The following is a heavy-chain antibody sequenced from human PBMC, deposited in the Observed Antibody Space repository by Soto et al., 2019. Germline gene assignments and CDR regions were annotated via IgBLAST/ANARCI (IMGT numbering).Heavy chain of an antibody. V-gene: IGHV3-9*01. J-gene: IGHJ5*02. CDR3: AKDQYYDFWSGSLTKNNWFDP. D-gene: IGHD3-3*01. CDR1: GFTFDDYA. CDR2: ISWNSGSI. Sequence: GGSLRLSCAASGFTFDDYAMHWVRQAPGKGLEWVSGISWNSGSIGYADSVKGRFTISRDNAKNSLYLQMNSLRAEDTALYYCAKDQYYDFWSGSLTKNNWFDPWGQGTLVTVSS.